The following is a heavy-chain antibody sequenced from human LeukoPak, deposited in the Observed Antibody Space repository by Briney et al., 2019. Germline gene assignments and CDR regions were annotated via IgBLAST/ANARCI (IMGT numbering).Heavy chain of an antibody. Sequence: GGSLRLSCVGSGFTFGTYWMHWVRQAPGKGLVWASRIYSYGNSTNYADSAKGRSTISRDNAKNTLYLQMNSLRAEDTAVYYCAGESAEESGYDSVYVDYWGQGTLVTVSS. V-gene: IGHV3-74*01. CDR2: IYSYGNST. J-gene: IGHJ4*02. CDR1: GFTFGTYW. D-gene: IGHD5-12*01. CDR3: AGESAEESGYDSVYVDY.